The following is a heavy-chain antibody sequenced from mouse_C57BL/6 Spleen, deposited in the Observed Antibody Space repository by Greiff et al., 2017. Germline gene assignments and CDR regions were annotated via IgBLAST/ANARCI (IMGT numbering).Heavy chain of an antibody. D-gene: IGHD4-1*01. CDR3: ARTGSYYAMDY. CDR1: GYTFTSYW. V-gene: IGHV1-61*01. J-gene: IGHJ4*01. Sequence: QVQLQQPGAALVRPGSSVKLSCKASGYTFTSYWMDWVKQRPGQGLEWIGNIYPSDSEAHYNQKFKDKATLTVDKSSSTAYMQLSSLTSEDSAVYYCARTGSYYAMDYWGQGTSVTVSS. CDR2: IYPSDSEA.